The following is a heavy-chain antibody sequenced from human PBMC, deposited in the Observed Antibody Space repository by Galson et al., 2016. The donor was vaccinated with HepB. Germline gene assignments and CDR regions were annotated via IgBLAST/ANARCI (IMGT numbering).Heavy chain of an antibody. J-gene: IGHJ4*02. V-gene: IGHV3-15*01. D-gene: IGHD3-22*01. CDR2: IQRRTDGAPT. CDR1: GFTFSNAW. CDR3: AAPMIIANPDY. Sequence: SLRLSRAASGFTFSNAWMTWVRQAPGKGLEWVGRIQRRTDGAPTAYTAPVKGRFTILRDDSKNTLYLQMNSLKTEDTAVYYCAAPMIIANPDYWGQGTLVTVSS.